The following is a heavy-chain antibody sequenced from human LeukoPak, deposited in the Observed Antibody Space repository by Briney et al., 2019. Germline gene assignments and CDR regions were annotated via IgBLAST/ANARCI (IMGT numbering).Heavy chain of an antibody. CDR3: AKIHDSSGYYRDNYYYYMDV. V-gene: IGHV4-59*02. CDR2: ISYSGST. D-gene: IGHD3-22*01. J-gene: IGHJ6*03. Sequence: SETLSLTCTVSGGSVSNYYWSWIRQPPGKGLEWIGYISYSGSTNYNPSLKSQVTISMDTSKNQFSLKMTSVAAADTAVYYCAKIHDSSGYYRDNYYYYMDVWGKGTTVTVSS. CDR1: GGSVSNYY.